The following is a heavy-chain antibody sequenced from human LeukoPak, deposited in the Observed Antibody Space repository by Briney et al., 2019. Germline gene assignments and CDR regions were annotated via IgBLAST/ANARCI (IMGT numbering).Heavy chain of an antibody. V-gene: IGHV3-43*02. J-gene: IGHJ4*02. CDR3: ARESESSGWYDY. CDR2: ISGDGGST. CDR1: GFMFHDYA. Sequence: GGSLGLSCAAPGFMFHDYAIHWGRQAPGKGLEWVSPISGDGGSTFYADSVKGRFTISRDNSKNSLYLQMNSLRSDDTALYYCARESESSGWYDYWGQGTLVTVSS. D-gene: IGHD6-19*01.